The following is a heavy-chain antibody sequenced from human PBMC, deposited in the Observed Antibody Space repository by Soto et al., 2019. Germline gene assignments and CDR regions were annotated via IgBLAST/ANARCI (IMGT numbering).Heavy chain of an antibody. V-gene: IGHV4-30-4*01. J-gene: IGHJ5*02. CDR3: ARDLYNWNDDNWFDP. CDR2: IYYTGST. D-gene: IGHD1-20*01. Sequence: SETLSLTCTVSGDSISSSNHYWTWIRQPPGKGLEYIGYIYYTGSTYYNPSLKRRVTISLDASKNQFSLKLSSVTAADTAVYYCARDLYNWNDDNWFDPWGQGTLVTVSS. CDR1: GDSISSSNHY.